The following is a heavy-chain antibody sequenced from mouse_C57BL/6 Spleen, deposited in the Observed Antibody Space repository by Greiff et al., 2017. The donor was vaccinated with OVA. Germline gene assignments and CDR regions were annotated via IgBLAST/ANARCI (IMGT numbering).Heavy chain of an antibody. J-gene: IGHJ2*01. D-gene: IGHD2-5*01. CDR1: GYSITSGYY. CDR2: ISYDGSN. V-gene: IGHV3-6*01. CDR3: ARWNYSNRYYFDY. Sequence: EVKLQESGPGLVKPSQSLSLTCSVTGYSITSGYYWNWIRQFPGNKLEWMGYISYDGSNNYNPSLKNRISITRDTSKNQFFLKLNSVTTEDTATYYCARWNYSNRYYFDYWGQGTTLTVSS.